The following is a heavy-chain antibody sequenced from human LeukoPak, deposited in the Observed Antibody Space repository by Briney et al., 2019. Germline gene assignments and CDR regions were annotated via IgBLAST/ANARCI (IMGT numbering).Heavy chain of an antibody. Sequence: SGTLSLTCAVSVGSINSSNWWSWARQPPGKGLEWIGEIYHSWNTNYNPSLKSRVIISIDKSKNQFSLKVTSVTAADTAVYYCARDLRLYEDWFDRWGQGTLVTVSS. CDR2: IYHSWNT. CDR3: ARDLRLYEDWFDR. V-gene: IGHV4-4*02. J-gene: IGHJ5*02. D-gene: IGHD2/OR15-2a*01. CDR1: VGSINSSNW.